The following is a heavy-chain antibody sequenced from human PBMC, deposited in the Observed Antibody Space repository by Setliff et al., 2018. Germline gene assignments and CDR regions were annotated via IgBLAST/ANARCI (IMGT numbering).Heavy chain of an antibody. CDR3: AKDQGTGYCSGGSCYLFEH. J-gene: IGHJ4*02. Sequence: PWGALRLSCAASGFTFRNYGMHWVRQAPGKGPEWVAVIWFDGGNEFYADSVRGRFTISRDNSKNMLYLQMDSLRVEDTAVYYCAKDQGTGYCSGGSCYLFEHWGQGVQVTVSS. V-gene: IGHV3-33*03. D-gene: IGHD2-15*01. CDR2: IWFDGGNE. CDR1: GFTFRNYG.